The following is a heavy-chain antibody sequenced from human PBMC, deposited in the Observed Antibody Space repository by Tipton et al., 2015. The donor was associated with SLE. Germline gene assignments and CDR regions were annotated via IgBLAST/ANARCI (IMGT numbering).Heavy chain of an antibody. Sequence: TLSLTCTVSGGSISSYYWSWIRQPPGKGLEWIGYIYYSGSTNYNPSLKSRVTISVDTSKNQFSLKLSSVTAADTAVYYCARVGVVVAPYFDYWGQGTLVTVSS. CDR1: GGSISSYY. CDR3: ARVGVVVAPYFDY. V-gene: IGHV4-59*01. D-gene: IGHD2-15*01. J-gene: IGHJ4*02. CDR2: IYYSGST.